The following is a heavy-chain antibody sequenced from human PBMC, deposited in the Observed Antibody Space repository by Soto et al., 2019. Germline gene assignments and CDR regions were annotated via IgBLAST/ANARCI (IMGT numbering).Heavy chain of an antibody. Sequence: ETPSLPCPVSGASLSPGSYSWDWIRQPPGKGLEWIGSIYYSGSTYYNPSLKSRVTISVDTSKNQFSLKLSSVTAADTAVYYCPRGRYRSSHFDYWGQGTLVTVHS. CDR2: IYYSGST. CDR3: PRGRYRSSHFDY. J-gene: IGHJ4*02. V-gene: IGHV4-39*01. D-gene: IGHD6-13*01. CDR1: GASLSPGSYS.